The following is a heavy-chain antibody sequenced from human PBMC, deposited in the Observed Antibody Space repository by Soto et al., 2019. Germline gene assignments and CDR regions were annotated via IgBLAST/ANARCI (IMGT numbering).Heavy chain of an antibody. Sequence: SLRLSCAASGFTFSSYGMHWVRQAPGKGLEWVAVISYDGSNKYYADSVKGRFTISRDNSKNTLYLQMNSLRAEDTAVYYCAKDSEDFWSGYYPSDYWGQGTLVTVSS. J-gene: IGHJ4*02. CDR1: GFTFSSYG. D-gene: IGHD3-3*01. CDR2: ISYDGSNK. V-gene: IGHV3-30*18. CDR3: AKDSEDFWSGYYPSDY.